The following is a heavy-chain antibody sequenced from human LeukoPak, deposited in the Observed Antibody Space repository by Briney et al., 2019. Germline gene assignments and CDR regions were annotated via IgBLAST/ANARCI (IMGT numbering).Heavy chain of an antibody. CDR2: IYYSGGT. CDR1: GGSISTYY. V-gene: IGHV4-59*08. CDR3: ARLAYGGNSVGYAFDI. Sequence: SETLSLTCTVSGGSISTYYWSWFRQPPGKSLEWIGYIYYSGGTNYNPSLKSRVTISIDTSKNQFSLRLDSVTAADTAIYYCARLAYGGNSVGYAFDIWGQGTMVSVSS. J-gene: IGHJ3*02. D-gene: IGHD4-23*01.